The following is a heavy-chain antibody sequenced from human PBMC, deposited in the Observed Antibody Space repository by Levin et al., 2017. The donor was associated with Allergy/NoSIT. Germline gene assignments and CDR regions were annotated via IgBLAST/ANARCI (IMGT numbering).Heavy chain of an antibody. V-gene: IGHV3-48*03. CDR1: GFTFSSYE. J-gene: IGHJ4*02. D-gene: IGHD3-3*01. CDR2: ISSSGSTI. Sequence: GESLKISCAASGFTFSSYEMNWVRQAPGKGLEWVSYISSSGSTIYYADSVKGRFTISRDNAKNSLYLQMNSLRAEDTAVYYCARQLGNYWSGYNYFEYWGQGTLVTVSS. CDR3: ARQLGNYWSGYNYFEY.